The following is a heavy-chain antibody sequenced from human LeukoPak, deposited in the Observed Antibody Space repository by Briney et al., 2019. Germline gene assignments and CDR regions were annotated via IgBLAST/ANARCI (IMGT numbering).Heavy chain of an antibody. CDR1: GFTFNNYA. CDR3: AKSSYYDSSGYYREYYFDY. D-gene: IGHD3-22*01. CDR2: ISGSGGST. V-gene: IGHV3-23*01. Sequence: GGSLRLSCAASGFTFNNYAMSWVRQAPGKGLEWVSAISGSGGSTHYADSVKGRFTISRDNSKNTLYLQMNSLRAEDTAVYYCAKSSYYDSSGYYREYYFDYWGQGTLVTVSS. J-gene: IGHJ4*02.